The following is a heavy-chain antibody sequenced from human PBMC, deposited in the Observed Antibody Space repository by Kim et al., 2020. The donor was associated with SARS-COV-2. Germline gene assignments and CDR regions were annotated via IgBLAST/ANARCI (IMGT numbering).Heavy chain of an antibody. CDR2: FDPEDGET. CDR3: ATGPAVAGTLVHYYYYYGMDV. D-gene: IGHD6-19*01. CDR1: GYTLTELS. V-gene: IGHV1-24*01. Sequence: ASVKVSCKVSGYTLTELSMHWVRQAPGKGLEWMGGFDPEDGETIYAQKFQGRVTMTEDTSTDTAYMELSSLGSEDTAVYYCATGPAVAGTLVHYYYYYGMDVRGRETLVT. J-gene: IGHJ6*02.